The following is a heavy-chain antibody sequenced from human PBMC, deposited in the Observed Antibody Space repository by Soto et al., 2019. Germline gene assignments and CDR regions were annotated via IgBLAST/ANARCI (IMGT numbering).Heavy chain of an antibody. J-gene: IGHJ4*02. Sequence: QVKLVQSGAEVKKPGSSVKVSCKASGGTFGNSAISWVRQDPGQGLEWMGGIIPVFGTVNYAQKFEGRVTIAADESTSTVFMKMSRLTSEDTAVYYCAKVMAGAGYDSWGQGTLVTVSS. V-gene: IGHV1-69*01. D-gene: IGHD3-16*01. CDR1: GGTFGNSA. CDR3: AKVMAGAGYDS. CDR2: IIPVFGTV.